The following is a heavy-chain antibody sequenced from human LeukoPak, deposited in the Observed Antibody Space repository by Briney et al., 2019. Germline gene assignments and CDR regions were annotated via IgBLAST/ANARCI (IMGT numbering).Heavy chain of an antibody. CDR1: GFSFSTSW. J-gene: IGHJ3*01. CDR2: IKEDGSEK. D-gene: IGHD3-9*01. CDR3: AREPTNYDFLTGYLKEAFDV. Sequence: AGGSLRLSCAVSGFSFSTSWVSWVRQAPGKGLEWVANIKEDGSEKHYVESVEGRFTISRDNAKNSLYLQMNGLRAEDTAVYYCAREPTNYDFLTGYLKEAFDVWGQGTRVTVSS. V-gene: IGHV3-7*04.